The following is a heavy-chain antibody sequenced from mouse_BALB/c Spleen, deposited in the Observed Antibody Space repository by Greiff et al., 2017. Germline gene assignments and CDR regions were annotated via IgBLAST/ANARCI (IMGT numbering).Heavy chain of an antibody. J-gene: IGHJ4*01. CDR2: ISYDGSN. V-gene: IGHV3-6*02. D-gene: IGHD2-1*01. Sequence: EVKLQESGPGLVKPSQSLSLTCSVTGYSITSGYYWTWIRQFPGNKLEWMGYISYDGSNNYNPSLKNRISITRDTSKNQFFLKLNSVTTEDTATYYCARDGNPLYYAMDYWGQGTSVTVSS. CDR3: ARDGNPLYYAMDY. CDR1: GYSITSGYY.